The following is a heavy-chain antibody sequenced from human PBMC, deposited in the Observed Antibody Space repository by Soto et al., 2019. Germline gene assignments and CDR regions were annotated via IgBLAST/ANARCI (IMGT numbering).Heavy chain of an antibody. CDR1: GGSFSGYY. V-gene: IGHV4-34*01. D-gene: IGHD2-2*01. Sequence: PSETLSLTCAVYGGSFSGYYWSWIRQPPGKGLEWIGEINHSGSTNYNPSLKSRVTLSVDTSKNQFSLKLTSVTAADTAAYYCARHADCSSISCFYFHHMHVWGKATTVSGSS. CDR3: ARHADCSSISCFYFHHMHV. J-gene: IGHJ6*03. CDR2: INHSGST.